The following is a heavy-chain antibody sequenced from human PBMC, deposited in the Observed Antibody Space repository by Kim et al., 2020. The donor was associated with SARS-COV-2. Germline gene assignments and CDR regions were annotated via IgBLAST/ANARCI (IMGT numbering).Heavy chain of an antibody. Sequence: GGSLRLSCAASGFTFSSYAMSWVRQAPGKGLEWVSAISGSGGSTYYADSVKGRFTISRDNSKNTLYLQMNSLRAEDTAVYYCAKGLDYYGSGSYYHTYYYYYYGMDVWGQGTTVTVSS. CDR3: AKGLDYYGSGSYYHTYYYYYYGMDV. J-gene: IGHJ6*02. CDR1: GFTFSSYA. D-gene: IGHD3-10*01. V-gene: IGHV3-23*01. CDR2: ISGSGGST.